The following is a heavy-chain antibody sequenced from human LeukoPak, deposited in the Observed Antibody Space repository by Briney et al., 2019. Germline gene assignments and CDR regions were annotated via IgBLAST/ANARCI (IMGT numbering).Heavy chain of an antibody. V-gene: IGHV3-23*01. CDR1: GFTFSSYG. CDR3: ARGGSYLSAFDI. D-gene: IGHD1-26*01. CDR2: ITGTGHIT. Sequence: GGTLRLSCAASGFTFSSYGMSWVRQAPGKGLEWVSAITGTGHITYYADSVKGRFTISRDNSKNTLYLQMNSLRAEDTAVYYCARGGSYLSAFDIWGQGTMVTVSS. J-gene: IGHJ3*02.